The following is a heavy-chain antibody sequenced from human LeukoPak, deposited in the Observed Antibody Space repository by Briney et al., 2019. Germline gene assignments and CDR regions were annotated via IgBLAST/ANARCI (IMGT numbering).Heavy chain of an antibody. CDR3: AKFGGNYPDSFDL. V-gene: IGHV3-66*01. CDR1: GFIVNNKY. J-gene: IGHJ3*01. D-gene: IGHD4/OR15-4a*01. CDR2: IYSGDSR. Sequence: GGSLRLSCAASGFIVNNKYMAWVRQAPGKGLEWVSVIYSGDSRYHADSVQGRFSISRDNSKNTVFLQMDSLRPEDTAMYFCAKFGGNYPDSFDLWGQGTMVTASP.